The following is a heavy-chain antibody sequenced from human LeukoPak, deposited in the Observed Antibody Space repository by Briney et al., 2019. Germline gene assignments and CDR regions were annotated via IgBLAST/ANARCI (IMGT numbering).Heavy chain of an antibody. J-gene: IGHJ6*02. CDR3: ARDLGRSSIAVAGTVRLGYYGMDV. CDR1: GYTFTGYY. Sequence: ASVKVSCKASGYTFTGYYMHWVRQAPGQGLEWMGWINPNSGGTNYAQKFQGWVTMTRDTSISTAYMELSRLRSDDTAVYYCARDLGRSSIAVAGTVRLGYYGMDVWGQGTTVTVSS. V-gene: IGHV1-2*04. D-gene: IGHD6-19*01. CDR2: INPNSGGT.